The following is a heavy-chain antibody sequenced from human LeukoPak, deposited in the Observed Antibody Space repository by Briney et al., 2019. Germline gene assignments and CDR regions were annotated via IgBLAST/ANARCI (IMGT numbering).Heavy chain of an antibody. CDR1: GFTFSSYA. CDR3: ARVRTYYDFWSGYSDFDY. J-gene: IGHJ4*02. D-gene: IGHD3-3*01. CDR2: ISGSGGST. Sequence: PGGSLRLSCAASGFTFSSYAMSWVRQAPGKGLEWVSAISGSGGSTYYADSVKGRFTISRDNAKNSLYLQMNSLRAEDTAVYYCARVRTYYDFWSGYSDFDYWGQGTLVTVSS. V-gene: IGHV3-23*01.